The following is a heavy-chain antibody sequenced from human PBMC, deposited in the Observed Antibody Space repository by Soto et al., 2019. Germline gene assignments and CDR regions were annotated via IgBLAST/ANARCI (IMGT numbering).Heavy chain of an antibody. V-gene: IGHV1-2*02. Sequence: QLHLVQSGAVVKKPGASVTVSCSASGYPVTAYYMHWVRQAPGRGLEWMGGINPATGAAKYTQTFQGRGHMARDPATGTVFMELSGLTSGDPAVFYFAGGGGVGVAGSAAFDMWGQGTVVTVSS. CDR3: AGGGGVGVAGSAAFDM. D-gene: IGHD3-3*01. CDR2: INPATGAA. CDR1: GYPVTAYY. J-gene: IGHJ3*02.